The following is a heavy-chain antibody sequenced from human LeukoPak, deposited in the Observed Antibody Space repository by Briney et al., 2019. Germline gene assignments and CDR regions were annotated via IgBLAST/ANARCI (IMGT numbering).Heavy chain of an antibody. V-gene: IGHV3-23*01. CDR1: GFTFSSFT. D-gene: IGHD2-21*02. CDR2: ISYNSANK. Sequence: PGGSLRLSCTTSGFTFSSFTMSWVRQAPGKGLEWVSSISYNSANKWHADSVKGRFTISRDNSKNTLYLQMHSLRADDTALYYWTKRRPSGSVTVDEYWGQGALVTVSS. CDR3: TKRRPSGSVTVDEY. J-gene: IGHJ4*02.